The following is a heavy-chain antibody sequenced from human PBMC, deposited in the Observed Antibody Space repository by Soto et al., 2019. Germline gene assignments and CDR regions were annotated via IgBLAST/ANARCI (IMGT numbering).Heavy chain of an antibody. J-gene: IGHJ6*02. V-gene: IGHV3-23*01. CDR3: AKDPFGGYSYGYAYYYGMDV. D-gene: IGHD5-18*01. Sequence: GGSLRLSCAASGFTFSSYAMSWVRQAPGKGLEWVSAISGSGGSTYYADSVKGRFTISRDNSKNTLYLQMNSLRAEDTAVYYCAKDPFGGYSYGYAYYYGMDVWGQGTTVTVSS. CDR2: ISGSGGST. CDR1: GFTFSSYA.